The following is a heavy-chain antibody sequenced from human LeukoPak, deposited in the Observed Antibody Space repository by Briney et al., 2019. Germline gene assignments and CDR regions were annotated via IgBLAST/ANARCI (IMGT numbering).Heavy chain of an antibody. CDR1: GFTFSSYA. CDR3: AKDPYDFWSGYLYYFDY. Sequence: GGSLRLSCAASGFTFSSYAMSWVRRAPGKGLEWVSAISGSGGSTYYADSVKGRFTISRDNSKNTLYLQMNSLRAEDTAVYYCAKDPYDFWSGYLYYFDYWGQGTLVTVSS. J-gene: IGHJ4*02. V-gene: IGHV3-23*01. CDR2: ISGSGGST. D-gene: IGHD3-3*01.